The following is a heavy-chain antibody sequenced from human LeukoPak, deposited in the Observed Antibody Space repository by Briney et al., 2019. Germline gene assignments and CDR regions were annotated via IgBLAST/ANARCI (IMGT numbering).Heavy chain of an antibody. J-gene: IGHJ4*02. D-gene: IGHD3-10*02. CDR2: IYYSGST. V-gene: IGHV4-59*12. CDR1: GGSISSYY. CDR3: ARGRNYYVLDY. Sequence: SESLSLTCTVSGGSISSYYWSWIRQPPGKGLEWIGYIYYSGSTNYNPSLKSRVTISVDTSKNQFSLKLSSVTAADTAVYYCARGRNYYVLDYWGQGALVTVSS.